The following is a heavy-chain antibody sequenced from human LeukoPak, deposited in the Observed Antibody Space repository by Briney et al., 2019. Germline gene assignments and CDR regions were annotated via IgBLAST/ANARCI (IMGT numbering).Heavy chain of an antibody. CDR2: INPNSGGT. V-gene: IGHV1-2*02. D-gene: IGHD3-3*01. CDR3: ARVALFWSGYYFDY. Sequence: GASVKVSXKASGYTFTGYYMHWVRQAPGQGLEWMGWINPNSGGTNYAQKFQGRVTMTRDTSISTVYMELSRLRSDDTAVYYCARVALFWSGYYFDYWGQGTLVTVSS. J-gene: IGHJ4*02. CDR1: GYTFTGYY.